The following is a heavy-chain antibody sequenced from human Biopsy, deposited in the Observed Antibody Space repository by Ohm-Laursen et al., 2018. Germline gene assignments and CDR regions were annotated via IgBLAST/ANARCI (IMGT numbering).Heavy chain of an antibody. CDR1: GASVSSGSYD. CDR3: ARHPTGFWFDP. V-gene: IGHV4-61*01. J-gene: IGHJ5*02. CDR2: IYNDVST. Sequence: SQTLSLTCTVSGASVSSGSYDWSWIRQPPGKGLEWIGNIYNDVSTKYNPSLRSRVTISADKSTNQFSLKLRSVTAADTAVYYCARHPTGFWFDPWGQGTLVTVSS.